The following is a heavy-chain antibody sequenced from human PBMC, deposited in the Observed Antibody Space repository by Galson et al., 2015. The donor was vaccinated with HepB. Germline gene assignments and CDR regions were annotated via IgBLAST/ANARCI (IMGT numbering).Heavy chain of an antibody. Sequence: SLRLSCAASGFTFRSYAMHWVRQAPGKGLEYVSAISSNGGSTYYADSVKGRFTISRDNSKNTLYLQMSSLRAEDTAVYYCVKGPGSAPLRNWLDPWGQGTHRRKHFQRHAVPQMGRLARKDTGVYCRRNGPGLSPLRNWFDPWGQGTLVTVSS. J-gene: IGHJ5*02. D-gene: IGHD3-9*01. CDR2: ISSNGGST. V-gene: IGHV3-64D*06. CDR3: VKGPGSAPLRNWLDPWGQGTHRRKHFQRHAVPQMGRLARKDTGVYCRRNGPGLSPLRNWFDP. CDR1: GFTFRSYA.